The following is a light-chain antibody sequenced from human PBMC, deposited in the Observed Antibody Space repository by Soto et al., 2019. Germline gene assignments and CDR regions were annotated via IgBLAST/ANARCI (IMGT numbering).Light chain of an antibody. CDR2: GAS. CDR1: QSVSSNY. CDR3: HQYGTSPYT. V-gene: IGKV3-20*01. J-gene: IGKJ2*01. Sequence: EIVLTQSPGTLSLSPGDRATLSCRASQSVSSNYLAWYQQKPGQALRLLIYGASSRATDIPDRFSGGGSGTDFTLTISRLEPEDFAVYYCHQYGTSPYTFGQGAKVEIK.